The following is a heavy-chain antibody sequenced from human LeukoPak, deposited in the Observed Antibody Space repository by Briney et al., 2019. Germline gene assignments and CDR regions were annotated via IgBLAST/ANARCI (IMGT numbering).Heavy chain of an antibody. J-gene: IGHJ6*03. V-gene: IGHV1-69*13. CDR1: GGTFSSYA. Sequence: ASVKVSCKASGGTFSSYAISWVRQAPGQGLEWMGGIIPIFGTANYAQKFQGRVTITADESTSTAYMELSSLRSEDTAVYYCARGIVVVPAAILPPDVARTYYYYMDVWGKGTTVTISS. D-gene: IGHD2-2*01. CDR2: IIPIFGTA. CDR3: ARGIVVVPAAILPPDVARTYYYYMDV.